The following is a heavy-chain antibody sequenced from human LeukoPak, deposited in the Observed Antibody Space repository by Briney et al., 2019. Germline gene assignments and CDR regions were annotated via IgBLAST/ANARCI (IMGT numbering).Heavy chain of an antibody. J-gene: IGHJ6*03. Sequence: ASVKVSCKASGYTFTGYYMHWVRQAPGQGLEWMGWINPNSGGTNYAQKFQGRVTMTRDTSISTAYMELSRLRSDDTAVYYCARAARYCSSTSCYRFRDYYYHMDVWGKGTTVTISS. CDR3: ARAARYCSSTSCYRFRDYYYHMDV. CDR1: GYTFTGYY. CDR2: INPNSGGT. D-gene: IGHD2-2*01. V-gene: IGHV1-2*02.